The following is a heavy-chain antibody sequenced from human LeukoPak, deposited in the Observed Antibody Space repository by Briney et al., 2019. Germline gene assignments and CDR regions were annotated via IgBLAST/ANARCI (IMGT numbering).Heavy chain of an antibody. J-gene: IGHJ4*02. V-gene: IGHV3-23*01. Sequence: GGSLRLSWAASGFTFSSYAMSWVRQAPGKGLEWVSAISGSGGSTYYADSVKGRFTISRDNAKNSLYLQMNSLRAEDTAVYYCAREDRRAGGSSPKPYDYWGQGTLVTVSS. D-gene: IGHD6-13*01. CDR3: AREDRRAGGSSPKPYDY. CDR2: ISGSGGST. CDR1: GFTFSSYA.